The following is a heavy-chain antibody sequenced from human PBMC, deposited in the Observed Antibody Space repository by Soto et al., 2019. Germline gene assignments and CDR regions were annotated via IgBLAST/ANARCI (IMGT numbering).Heavy chain of an antibody. CDR1: GFTFSSYA. Sequence: EVQLLESGGGLVQPGGSLRLSCAASGFTFSSYAMNWVRQAPGKGLEWVSVISGSGGSTYYADAVKGRFTISRDNAKNTLYMQMTSLRAEDTAVYYCAKRTVGWYFDLWVRGTLVTVSS. D-gene: IGHD4-17*01. J-gene: IGHJ2*01. CDR3: AKRTVGWYFDL. CDR2: ISGSGGST. V-gene: IGHV3-23*01.